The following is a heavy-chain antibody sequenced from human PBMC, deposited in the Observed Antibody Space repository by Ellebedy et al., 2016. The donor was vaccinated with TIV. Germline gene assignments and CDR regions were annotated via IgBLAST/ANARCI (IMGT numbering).Heavy chain of an antibody. J-gene: IGHJ2*01. CDR3: ARDGGVPGGDWYFDL. CDR1: GFTFSSYR. V-gene: IGHV3-74*01. Sequence: GEPLKISCAASGFTFSSYRMHWVRQAPGRGLVWVSRIINDGSRPSYADSVKGRFTVSRDNAENTLYLQMNSLRDEDTAVYYCARDGGVPGGDWYFDLWGRGTLVTVSS. D-gene: IGHD3-16*01. CDR2: IINDGSRP.